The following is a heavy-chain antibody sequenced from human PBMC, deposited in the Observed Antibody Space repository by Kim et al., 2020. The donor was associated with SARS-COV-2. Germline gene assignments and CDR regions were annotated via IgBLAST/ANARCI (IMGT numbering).Heavy chain of an antibody. CDR1: GFTFSSYA. CDR2: ISGSGGST. J-gene: IGHJ4*02. V-gene: IGHV3-23*01. D-gene: IGHD2-2*01. CDR3: AKAVYQLPIYFDY. Sequence: GGSLRLSCAASGFTFSSYAMSWVRQAPGNGLEWVSAISGSGGSTYYADSVKGRFTISRDNSKNTLYLQMNSLRAEDTAVYYCAKAVYQLPIYFDYWGQGTLVTVSS.